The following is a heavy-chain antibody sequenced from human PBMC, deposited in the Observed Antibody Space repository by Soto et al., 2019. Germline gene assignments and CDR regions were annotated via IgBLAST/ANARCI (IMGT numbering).Heavy chain of an antibody. CDR3: ARDSWAYYYDSSLDY. D-gene: IGHD3-22*01. Sequence: GGSLRLSCAAFGFTFSSFALSWVRQAPGKGLEWVSAISGSGDGTDYADSVKGRFTISRDNAKNSLYLQMNSLRAEDTAVYYCARDSWAYYYDSSLDYWGQGTLVTVSS. V-gene: IGHV3-23*01. J-gene: IGHJ4*02. CDR1: GFTFSSFA. CDR2: ISGSGDGT.